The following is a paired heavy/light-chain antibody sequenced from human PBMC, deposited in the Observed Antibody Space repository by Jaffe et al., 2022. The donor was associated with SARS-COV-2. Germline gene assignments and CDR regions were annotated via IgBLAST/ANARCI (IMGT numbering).Light chain of an antibody. J-gene: IGKJ1*01. CDR2: AAS. CDR1: QNIRTY. V-gene: IGKV1-39*01. CDR3: QQSIGTPWT. Sequence: DIQMTQSPSSLSASVGDRVTITCRASQNIRTYLNWYQQKPGKAPNLLIYAASTLQSGVPSRFSGSGSGTDFTLAISSLQPEDFATYYCQQSIGTPWTFGQGTKVEIK.
Heavy chain of an antibody. CDR2: IHYTGST. Sequence: QVLLQESGPGLVKPSETLSLTCNVPGGFLSSGPYYWSWIRQPPGKGLEWIGYIHYTGSTNYNPSLKSRVTMSVDTSKSQFSLKLSSVTAADTAVYYCARVNYGGPPRGDYWGQGALVTVSS. J-gene: IGHJ4*02. CDR1: GGFLSSGPYY. CDR3: ARVNYGGPPRGDY. V-gene: IGHV4-61*01. D-gene: IGHD3-16*01.